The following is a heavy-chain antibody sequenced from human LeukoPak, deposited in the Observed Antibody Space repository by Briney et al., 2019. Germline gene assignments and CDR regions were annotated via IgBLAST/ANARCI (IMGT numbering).Heavy chain of an antibody. CDR3: ARHSSSSMGRVPPYYYYYMDV. CDR1: GYSFTNYW. J-gene: IGHJ6*03. D-gene: IGHD6-6*01. V-gene: IGHV5-51*01. CDR2: IYPGDSDS. Sequence: GESLKISCKGFGYSFTNYWIGWVRQMPGKGLEWMGIIYPGDSDSRYSPSFQGQVTFSAGKSISTAYLQWSSLKASDTAMYYCARHSSSSMGRVPPYYYYYMDVWGKGTTVTVSS.